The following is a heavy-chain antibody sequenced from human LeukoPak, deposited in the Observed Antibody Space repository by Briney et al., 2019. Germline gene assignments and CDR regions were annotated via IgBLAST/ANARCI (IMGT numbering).Heavy chain of an antibody. J-gene: IGHJ3*02. D-gene: IGHD2-21*02. Sequence: GGSLRLSCAASGFTVSSNYMSWVRQAPGKGLEWVSVIYSGGSTYYADSVKGRFTISRDNSKNTLYLQMNSLRAEDTAVYYCARTSMVTNDAFDIWGQGTMVTVSS. CDR3: ARTSMVTNDAFDI. CDR2: IYSGGST. CDR1: GFTVSSNY. V-gene: IGHV3-53*01.